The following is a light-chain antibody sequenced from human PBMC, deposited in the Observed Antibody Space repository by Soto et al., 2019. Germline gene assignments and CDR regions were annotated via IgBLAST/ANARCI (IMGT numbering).Light chain of an antibody. Sequence: QSVLTQPPSVSGAPGQRVTISCTGSSSNIGAGYDVHWYQQLPGTAPKLLIYGNSNRPSGVPDRFSGSKSGTSASLAITGLQAEDEVDYYCQSYASSLSGWVFGGGTKLTVL. CDR1: SSNIGAGYD. CDR2: GNS. V-gene: IGLV1-40*01. J-gene: IGLJ3*02. CDR3: QSYASSLSGWV.